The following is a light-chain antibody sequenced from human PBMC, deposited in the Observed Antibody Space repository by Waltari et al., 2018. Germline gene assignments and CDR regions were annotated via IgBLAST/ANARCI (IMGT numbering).Light chain of an antibody. CDR2: DTS. V-gene: IGKV3-11*01. CDR1: QSVITF. CDR3: QQRSAWPRT. Sequence: IVLTQSPATLSLSPGGSATLPCRASQSVITFLTWYQQKPGPAPRLLIYDTSKRATGIPARFSGAGSGTDFTLTINSLEPEDFAIYYCQQRSAWPRTFGQGTKLEFK. J-gene: IGKJ2*01.